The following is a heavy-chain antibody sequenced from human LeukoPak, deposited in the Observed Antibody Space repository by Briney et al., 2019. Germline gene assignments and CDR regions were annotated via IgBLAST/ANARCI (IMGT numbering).Heavy chain of an antibody. V-gene: IGHV1-24*01. J-gene: IGHJ4*02. CDR1: GYTLTELS. CDR3: ATYMVRGVARAERFDY. Sequence: ASVKVSCKVSGYTLTELSMHWVRQAPGKGLEWMGGFDPEDGETIYAQKFQGRVTMTEDTSTDTAYMELSSLRSEDTAVYYCATYMVRGVARAERFDYWGQGTLVTVSS. D-gene: IGHD3-10*01. CDR2: FDPEDGET.